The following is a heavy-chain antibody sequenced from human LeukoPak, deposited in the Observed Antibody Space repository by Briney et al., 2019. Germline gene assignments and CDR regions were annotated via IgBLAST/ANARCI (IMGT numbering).Heavy chain of an antibody. CDR3: ARGEDDYYYYMDV. CDR1: GFTFSSYS. V-gene: IGHV3-21*01. CDR2: ISSSSSYI. Sequence: GGSLRLSCAASGFTFSSYSMNWVRQAPGKGLEWVSSISSSSSYIYYADSVKGRFTISRDNAKNSLYLQMTSLRVEDTAMCYCARGEDDYYYYMDVWGKGTTVTVSS. D-gene: IGHD1-26*01. J-gene: IGHJ6*03.